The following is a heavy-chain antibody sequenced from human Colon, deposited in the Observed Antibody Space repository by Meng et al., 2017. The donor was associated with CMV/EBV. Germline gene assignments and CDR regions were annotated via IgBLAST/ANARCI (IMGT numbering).Heavy chain of an antibody. D-gene: IGHD2-2*01. CDR3: ARALKCSSTSCYTKYYYGMDV. CDR1: GYTFTTYD. Sequence: ASVKVSCKAAGYTFTTYDVDWVRQATGQGLEWMGWMNPNSGNTGYAQKFQGRVTMTRNTSISTAYMELSDLRSDDTAVYYCARALKCSSTSCYTKYYYGMDVWGQGTTVTVSS. CDR2: MNPNSGNT. V-gene: IGHV1-8*02. J-gene: IGHJ6*02.